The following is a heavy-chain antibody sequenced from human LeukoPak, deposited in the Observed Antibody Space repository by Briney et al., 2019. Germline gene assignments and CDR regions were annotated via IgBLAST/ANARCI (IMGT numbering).Heavy chain of an antibody. J-gene: IGHJ6*02. D-gene: IGHD3-22*01. V-gene: IGHV3-74*01. Sequence: GGSLRLSCAASGFTFSSYWMHWVRQAPGKGLVWVSRINGDGSSTKNADSVKGRFTTSRDNAKNSLYLQMNSLRAEDTAVYYCARAQYYDSTTAGGMDVWGQGTTVTVSS. CDR1: GFTFSSYW. CDR2: INGDGSST. CDR3: ARAQYYDSTTAGGMDV.